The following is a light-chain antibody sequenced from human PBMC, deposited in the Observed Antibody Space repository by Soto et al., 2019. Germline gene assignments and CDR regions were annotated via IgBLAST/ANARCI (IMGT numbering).Light chain of an antibody. CDR1: SSDVGGYNY. V-gene: IGLV2-8*01. Sequence: QSALTQPPSASGSPGQSVTISCTGTSSDVGGYNYVSWYQQHPGKAPKLMIYEVSKRPSGVPDRFSGSKSGNTASLTVSGLQAEDEAVYSCSSYAGSNNCFVFGTGTKVHRP. CDR2: EVS. CDR3: SSYAGSNNCFV. J-gene: IGLJ1*01.